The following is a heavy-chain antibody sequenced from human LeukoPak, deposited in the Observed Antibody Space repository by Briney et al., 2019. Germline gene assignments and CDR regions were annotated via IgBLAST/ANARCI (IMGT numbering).Heavy chain of an antibody. Sequence: PGGSLRLSCAASGFTFSSYGMHWVRQAPGKGLEWVAVIWYDGSNKYYADSVKGRFTISRDNSKNTLYLQMNSLRAEDTAVYYCARASMVRGVVLLYYFDYWGQGTLVTVCS. D-gene: IGHD3-10*01. CDR1: GFTFSSYG. V-gene: IGHV3-33*01. CDR3: ARASMVRGVVLLYYFDY. J-gene: IGHJ4*02. CDR2: IWYDGSNK.